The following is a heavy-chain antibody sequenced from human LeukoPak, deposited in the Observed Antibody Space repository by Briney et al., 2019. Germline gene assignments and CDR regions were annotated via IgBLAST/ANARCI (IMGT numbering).Heavy chain of an antibody. CDR2: IKQDGSEK. CDR3: ARDGSYYSFDY. V-gene: IGHV3-7*01. J-gene: IGHJ4*02. Sequence: PGGSLRLSCAASGFTFSHFWMSWVRQAPGKGLEWVANIKQDGSEKYYVDSVKGRFTISRDNAKNSLYLQMNSLRAEDTAVYYCARDGSYYSFDYWGQGTLVTVSS. CDR1: GFTFSHFW. D-gene: IGHD1-26*01.